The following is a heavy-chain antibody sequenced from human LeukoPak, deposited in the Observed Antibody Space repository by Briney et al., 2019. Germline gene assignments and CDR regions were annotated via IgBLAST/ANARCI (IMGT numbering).Heavy chain of an antibody. D-gene: IGHD4-11*01. Sequence: PGGSLRLSCAASGFTFSNAWMSWVRQAPGKGLEWVGRIKSKPDGGTTDYAAPVKGRFTISRDDSKNTLYLQMNSLKTEDTAVYYCTTAGVQYRDYWGQGTLVTVSS. J-gene: IGHJ4*02. V-gene: IGHV3-15*01. CDR1: GFTFSNAW. CDR2: IKSKPDGGTT. CDR3: TTAGVQYRDY.